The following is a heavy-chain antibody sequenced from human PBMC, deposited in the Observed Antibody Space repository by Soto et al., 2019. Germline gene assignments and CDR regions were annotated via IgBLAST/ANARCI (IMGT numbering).Heavy chain of an antibody. CDR3: AKATRYCSGSWCPTYDF. J-gene: IGHJ4*02. D-gene: IGHD2-15*01. CDR1: GFIFSNYA. V-gene: IGHV3-23*01. Sequence: GGSLRLSCVASGFIFSNYAMNWVRQAPGKGLEWVSTISGSGDTTYYADSVKGRFTISRDNSKNTLDLQMNSLRAEDTAVYYCAKATRYCSGSWCPTYDFWGQGTLVTVSS. CDR2: ISGSGDTT.